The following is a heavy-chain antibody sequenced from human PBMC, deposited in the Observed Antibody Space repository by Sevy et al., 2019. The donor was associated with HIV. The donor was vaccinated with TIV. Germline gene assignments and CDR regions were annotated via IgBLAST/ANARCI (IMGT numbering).Heavy chain of an antibody. V-gene: IGHV4-59*01. CDR2: LYYRGRT. J-gene: IGHJ2*01. Sequence: SETLSLTCTVSGGSISSYYWSWIRQPPGKGLEWIGYLYYRGRTNYNPSLKSRVTISVDTSRNQFSLKLNSVTAADSAVYDCARHSIAPRSRYFDLWGRGTLVTVSS. CDR3: ARHSIAPRSRYFDL. D-gene: IGHD6-6*01. CDR1: GGSISSYY.